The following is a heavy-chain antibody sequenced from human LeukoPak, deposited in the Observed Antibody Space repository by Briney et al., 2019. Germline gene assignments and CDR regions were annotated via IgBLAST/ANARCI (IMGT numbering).Heavy chain of an antibody. CDR2: IYTSGST. CDR3: ARADCVFRYCSSTSGFDP. J-gene: IGHJ5*02. CDR1: GGSISSYY. Sequence: SETLSLTCTVSGGSISSYYWSWIRQPPGKGLEWIGYIYTSGSTNYNPPLKSRVTISVDTSKNQFSLKLSSVTAADTAVYYCARADCVFRYCSSTSGFDPWGQGTLVTVSS. V-gene: IGHV4-4*09. D-gene: IGHD2-2*01.